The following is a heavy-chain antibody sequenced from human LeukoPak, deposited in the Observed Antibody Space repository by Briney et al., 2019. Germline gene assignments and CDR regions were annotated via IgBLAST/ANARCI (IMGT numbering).Heavy chain of an antibody. J-gene: IGHJ4*02. CDR1: GFTFSGSA. V-gene: IGHV3-73*01. D-gene: IGHD2-2*01. CDR3: TSEIVVVPAAMVGNDY. Sequence: GGSLKLSCAASGFTFSGSAMHWVRQASGKGLEWVGRIRSKANSYATAYAASVKGRFTISRDDSKNTAYLQMNSPKTEDTAVYYCTSEIVVVPAAMVGNDYWGQGTLVTVSS. CDR2: IRSKANSYAT.